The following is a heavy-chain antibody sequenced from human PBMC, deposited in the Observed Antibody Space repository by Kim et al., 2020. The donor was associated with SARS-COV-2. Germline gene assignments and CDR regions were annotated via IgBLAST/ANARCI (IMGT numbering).Heavy chain of an antibody. CDR3: ARVEGSVVVPADY. Sequence: YAQKLQGRVTMTTDTSTSTAYMELRSLRSDDTAVYYCARVEGSVVVPADYWGQGTLVTVSS. J-gene: IGHJ4*02. V-gene: IGHV1-18*01. D-gene: IGHD2-2*01.